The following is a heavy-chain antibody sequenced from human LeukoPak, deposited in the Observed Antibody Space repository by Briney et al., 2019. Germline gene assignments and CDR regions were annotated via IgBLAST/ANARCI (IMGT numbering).Heavy chain of an antibody. D-gene: IGHD5-24*01. Sequence: ASVKVSCKASGYTFTSYAMNWVRQAPGQGLEWMGWINTNTGNPTYAQGFTGRFVFSLDTSVSTAYLQISSLKAEDTAVYYCARDPRRMATIGKIPKALSGYWGQGTLVTVSS. J-gene: IGHJ4*02. CDR1: GYTFTSYA. V-gene: IGHV7-4-1*02. CDR3: ARDPRRMATIGKIPKALSGY. CDR2: INTNTGNP.